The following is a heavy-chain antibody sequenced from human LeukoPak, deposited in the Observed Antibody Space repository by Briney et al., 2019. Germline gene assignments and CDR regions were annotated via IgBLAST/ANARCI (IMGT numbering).Heavy chain of an antibody. Sequence: AASVKVSCKASGYTFTSYDINWVRQATGQGLEWMGWMNPNSGNTGYAQKFQGRVTMTRNTSISTAYMELSSLRSEDTAVYYCARGAYYYGSGSYYNENYYYYMDVWGKGTTVTISS. V-gene: IGHV1-8*01. J-gene: IGHJ6*03. CDR3: ARGAYYYGSGSYYNENYYYYMDV. D-gene: IGHD3-10*01. CDR2: MNPNSGNT. CDR1: GYTFTSYD.